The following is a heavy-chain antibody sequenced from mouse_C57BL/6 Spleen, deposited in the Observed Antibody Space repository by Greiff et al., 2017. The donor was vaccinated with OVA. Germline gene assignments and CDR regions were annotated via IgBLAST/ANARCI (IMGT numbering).Heavy chain of an antibody. V-gene: IGHV1-18*01. CDR2: INPNNGGT. CDR3: ARFNYYGSNYFDY. D-gene: IGHD1-1*01. CDR1: GYTFTDYN. Sequence: EVQLHPSGPELVKPGASVKIPCKASGYTFTDYNMDWVKQSHGKSLEWIGDINPNNGGTIYNQKFKGKATLTVDKSSSTAYMELRSLTSEDTAVYYCARFNYYGSNYFDYWGQGTTLTVSS. J-gene: IGHJ2*01.